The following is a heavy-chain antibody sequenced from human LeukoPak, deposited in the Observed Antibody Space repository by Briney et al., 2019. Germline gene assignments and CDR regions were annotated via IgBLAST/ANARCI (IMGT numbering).Heavy chain of an antibody. CDR3: AKDRGGRRYYYYYYMDV. V-gene: IGHV3-74*01. J-gene: IGHJ6*03. D-gene: IGHD3-10*01. CDR2: INSDGSST. CDR1: GFNFRNYW. Sequence: GGSLRLSCAASGFNFRNYWMHWVRQAPGKGLVWVSRINSDGSSTSYADSVKGRFTISRDNAENTLYLQMNSLRAEDTAVYYCAKDRGGRRYYYYYYMDVWGKGTTVTVSS.